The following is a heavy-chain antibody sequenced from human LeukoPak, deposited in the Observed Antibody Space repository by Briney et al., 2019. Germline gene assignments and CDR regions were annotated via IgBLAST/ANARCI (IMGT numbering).Heavy chain of an antibody. Sequence: GGSLRLSCAASGFTFSSYAMHWVRQAPGKGLEWVAVISYDGSNKYYADSVKSRFTISRDNSKNTLYLQMNSLRAEDTAVYYCARFTVTTLDYWGQGTLVTVSS. CDR1: GFTFSSYA. V-gene: IGHV3-30-3*01. CDR2: ISYDGSNK. D-gene: IGHD4-17*01. CDR3: ARFTVTTLDY. J-gene: IGHJ4*02.